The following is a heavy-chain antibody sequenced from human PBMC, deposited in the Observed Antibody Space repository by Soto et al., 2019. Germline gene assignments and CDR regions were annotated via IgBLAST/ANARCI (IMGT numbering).Heavy chain of an antibody. CDR2: IYLGGTT. D-gene: IGHD5-12*01. Sequence: LQLQESGPGLVKPSGTLSLTCSVSGDSITTTTYYWGWIRPPPGKGLEWIASIYLGGTTYYNPSLKSRVTVSADAPTNHFSPELNAVTAADSALYYCGRLYLGTAHSGLHVWGQGTLVTVSS. CDR3: GRLYLGTAHSGLHV. CDR1: GDSITTTTYY. V-gene: IGHV4-39*01. J-gene: IGHJ4*02.